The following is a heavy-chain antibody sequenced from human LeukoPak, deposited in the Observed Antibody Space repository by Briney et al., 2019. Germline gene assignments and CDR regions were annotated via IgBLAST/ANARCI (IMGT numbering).Heavy chain of an antibody. D-gene: IGHD3-16*01. CDR3: ARDALGGRTKFDS. CDR1: GFTFSSHW. J-gene: IGHJ4*01. V-gene: IGHV3-74*01. Sequence: QPGGSLRLSCVASGFTFSSHWMHWVRQVSGKGLMWVSRINGDGSRIHYGDSVKGRFTISRDNAKNTLYLQMTSLRGDDTAIYFCARDALGGRTKFDSWGHGSLVTVSS. CDR2: INGDGSRI.